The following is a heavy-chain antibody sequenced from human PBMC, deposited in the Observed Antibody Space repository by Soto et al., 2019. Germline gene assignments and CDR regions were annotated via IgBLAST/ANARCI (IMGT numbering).Heavy chain of an antibody. CDR1: GFTFSSYS. D-gene: IGHD7-27*01. J-gene: IGHJ6*03. V-gene: IGHV3-48*01. Sequence: EVQLVESGGGLVQPGGSLRLSCAASGFTFSSYSMNWVRQAPGKGLEWVSYISSSSSTIYYADSVKGRFTISRDNAKNPLHLPMTNLRAEDTAVYYCARMGTGYYYYYYMDVWGKGTTVTVSS. CDR2: ISSSSSTI. CDR3: ARMGTGYYYYYYMDV.